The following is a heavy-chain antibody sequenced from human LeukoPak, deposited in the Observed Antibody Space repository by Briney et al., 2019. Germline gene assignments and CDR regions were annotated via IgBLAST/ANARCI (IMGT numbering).Heavy chain of an antibody. J-gene: IGHJ4*02. Sequence: SETLSLTCTVSGGSISSSSYYWGWIRQPPGKGLEWIGSIYYSGSTYYNPSLKSRVTISVDTSKNQFSLKLSSVTAADTAVYYCARKPSSSRFRGGYFDYWGQGTLVTVSS. CDR1: GGSISSSSYY. CDR2: IYYSGST. V-gene: IGHV4-39*01. CDR3: ARKPSSSRFRGGYFDY. D-gene: IGHD6-6*01.